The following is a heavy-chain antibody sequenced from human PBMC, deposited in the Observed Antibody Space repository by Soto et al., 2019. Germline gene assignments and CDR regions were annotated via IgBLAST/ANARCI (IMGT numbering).Heavy chain of an antibody. CDR1: GFTFSSYG. V-gene: IGHV3-33*01. D-gene: IGHD3-9*01. J-gene: IGHJ5*02. Sequence: GGSLRLSCAASGFTFSSYGMHWVRQAPGKGLEWVAVIWYDGSNKYYADSVKGRFTISRDNSKNTLYLQMNSLRAEDTAVYYCARGGDILTGYYSGSWFDPWGQGTLVTVSS. CDR2: IWYDGSNK. CDR3: ARGGDILTGYYSGSWFDP.